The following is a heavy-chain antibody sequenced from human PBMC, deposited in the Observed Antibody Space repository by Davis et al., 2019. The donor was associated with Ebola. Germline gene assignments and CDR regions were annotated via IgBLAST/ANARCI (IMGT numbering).Heavy chain of an antibody. CDR1: GGSFSGYY. Sequence: MPSETLSLTCTVYGGSFSGYYWSWIRQPPGKGLEWIGKINHSGSTNYNPSLKSRVTISVDTSKNQFSLKLSSVTAADTAVYYCARANRGYSYYSYYYYGMDVWGQGTTVTVSS. J-gene: IGHJ6*02. CDR3: ARANRGYSYYSYYYYGMDV. D-gene: IGHD5-18*01. CDR2: INHSGST. V-gene: IGHV4-34*01.